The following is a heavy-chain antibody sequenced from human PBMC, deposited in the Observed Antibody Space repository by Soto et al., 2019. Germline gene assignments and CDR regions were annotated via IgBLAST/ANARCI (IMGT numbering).Heavy chain of an antibody. D-gene: IGHD4-17*01. V-gene: IGHV4-59*08. CDR1: GGSISSYY. CDR2: IYYSGST. CDR3: ARRYGPGFDY. Sequence: QVQLQESGPGLVKPSETLALTCTVSGGSISSYYWSWIRQPPGKGLEWIGYIYYSGSTKYTPSLRSRVTISVHTSKYQFALKLSSVTAADTAVYYCARRYGPGFDYWGQGTLVTVSS. J-gene: IGHJ4*02.